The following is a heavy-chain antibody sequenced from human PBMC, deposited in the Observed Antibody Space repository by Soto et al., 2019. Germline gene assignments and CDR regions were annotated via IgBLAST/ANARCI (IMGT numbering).Heavy chain of an antibody. CDR3: AKDLIAARNYYYYYMDV. CDR2: ISGSGGST. Sequence: GGSLRLSCAASGFTFSSYAMSWVRQAPGKGLEWVSAISGSGGSTYYADSVKGRFTISRDNSKNTLYLQMNSLRAEDTAVYYCAKDLIAARNYYYYYMDVWGKGTTVTVSS. D-gene: IGHD6-6*01. J-gene: IGHJ6*03. V-gene: IGHV3-23*01. CDR1: GFTFSSYA.